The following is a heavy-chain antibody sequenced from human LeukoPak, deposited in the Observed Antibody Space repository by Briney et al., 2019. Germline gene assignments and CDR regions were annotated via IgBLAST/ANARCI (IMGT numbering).Heavy chain of an antibody. J-gene: IGHJ4*02. V-gene: IGHV4-31*03. Sequence: SETLSLTCTVSGGSISSGGYYWSWIRQHPGKGLEWIGYIYYSGSTYYNPSLKSRVTMSVDTSKNQFSLKLSSVTAADTAVYYCARDESQGDYFDYWGQGTLVTVSS. CDR3: ARDESQGDYFDY. CDR1: GGSISSGGYY. CDR2: IYYSGST.